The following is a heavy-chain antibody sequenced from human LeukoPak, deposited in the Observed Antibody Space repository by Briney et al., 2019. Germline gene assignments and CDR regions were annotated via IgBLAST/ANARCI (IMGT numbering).Heavy chain of an antibody. CDR1: GYTFTSYG. J-gene: IGHJ4*02. V-gene: IGHV1-2*02. D-gene: IGHD6-19*01. CDR2: INPNSGGT. Sequence: ASVKVSCKAPGYTFTSYGISWVRQAPGQGLEWMGWINPNSGGTNYAQKFQGRVTMTRDTSISTAYMELSRLRSDDTAVYYCARSIAVAGHFDYWGQGTLVTVSS. CDR3: ARSIAVAGHFDY.